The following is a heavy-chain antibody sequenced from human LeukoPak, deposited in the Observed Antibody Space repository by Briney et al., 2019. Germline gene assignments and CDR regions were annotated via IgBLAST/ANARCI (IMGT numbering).Heavy chain of an antibody. CDR1: GFTFSSYG. D-gene: IGHD1-14*01. Sequence: PGGSLRLSCAASGFTFSSYGMHWVRQAPGKGLEWVAVISNDGSNKYYADSVKGRFTISRDNSKNTLYLQINSLRAEDTAMYYCARGVWHLGKPFDYWGQGNLVTVSS. V-gene: IGHV3-30*03. CDR2: ISNDGSNK. J-gene: IGHJ4*02. CDR3: ARGVWHLGKPFDY.